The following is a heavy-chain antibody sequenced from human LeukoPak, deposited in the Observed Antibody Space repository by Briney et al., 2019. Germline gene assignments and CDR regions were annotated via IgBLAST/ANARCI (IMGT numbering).Heavy chain of an antibody. D-gene: IGHD6-13*01. J-gene: IGHJ4*02. CDR2: IIPIFGTA. CDR3: ARTGSIAAAGMMTYFDH. Sequence: SVKVSCKASGGTFSSYAISWVRQAPGQGLEWMGRIIPIFGTANYAQKFQGRVTITTDESTSTAYMELSSLRSEDTAVYYCARTGSIAAAGMMTYFDHWGQGTLVTACS. V-gene: IGHV1-69*05. CDR1: GGTFSSYA.